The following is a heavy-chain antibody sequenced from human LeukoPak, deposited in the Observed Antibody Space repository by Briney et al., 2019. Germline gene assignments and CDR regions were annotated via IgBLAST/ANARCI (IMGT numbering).Heavy chain of an antibody. CDR3: ARVAAAGIYYYYYMDV. V-gene: IGHV4-61*02. J-gene: IGHJ6*03. CDR1: GGSISSGLYY. D-gene: IGHD6-13*01. CDR2: IYNSGSP. Sequence: SETLSLTCTVSGGSISSGLYYWSWIRQPAGKGLEWIGRIYNSGSPKYNPSLKSRVTISVVTSKNQFSLKLSSVTAADTAVYYCARVAAAGIYYYYYMDVWGKGTTVTVSS.